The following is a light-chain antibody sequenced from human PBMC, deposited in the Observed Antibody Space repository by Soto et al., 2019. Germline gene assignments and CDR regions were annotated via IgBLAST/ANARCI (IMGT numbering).Light chain of an antibody. J-gene: IGKJ1*01. V-gene: IGKV2-28*01. CDR2: LGS. Sequence: DIVLTQSPLSLPVTPGEPASISCRSSQSLLHRSGYHYLDWYVQKPGQSPQLLIYLGSNRATGVPDRFSGSGSGTDSTLKINRVEAEDVGVYYCLHALQPPPAFGQGTKVEIK. CDR3: LHALQPPPA. CDR1: QSLLHRSGYHY.